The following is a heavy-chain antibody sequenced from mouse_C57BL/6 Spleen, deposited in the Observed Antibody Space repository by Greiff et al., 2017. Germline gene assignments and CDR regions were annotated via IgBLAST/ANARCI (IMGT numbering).Heavy chain of an antibody. V-gene: IGHV3-6*01. Sequence: EVKLVESGPGLVKPSQSLSLTCSVTGYSITSGYYWNWIRQFPGNKLEWMGYISYDGSNNYNPSLKNRISITRDTSKNQFFLKLNSVTTEDTATYYCASGDYSNYDYFDYWGQGTTLTVSS. CDR1: GYSITSGYY. J-gene: IGHJ2*01. D-gene: IGHD2-5*01. CDR2: ISYDGSN. CDR3: ASGDYSNYDYFDY.